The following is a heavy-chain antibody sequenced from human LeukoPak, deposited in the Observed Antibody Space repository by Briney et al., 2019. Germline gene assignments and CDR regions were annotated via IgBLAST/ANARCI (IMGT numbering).Heavy chain of an antibody. CDR3: AKPVGYYSYFDY. V-gene: IGHV3-30-3*01. Sequence: GGSLRLSCAASGFTFSSYAMHWVRQAPGKGLEWVAVISYDGSNKYYADSVKGRLNTLYLQMNSLRAEDTAVYYCAKPVGYYSYFDYWGQGTLVTVSS. J-gene: IGHJ4*02. CDR1: GFTFSSYA. D-gene: IGHD3-22*01. CDR2: ISYDGSNK.